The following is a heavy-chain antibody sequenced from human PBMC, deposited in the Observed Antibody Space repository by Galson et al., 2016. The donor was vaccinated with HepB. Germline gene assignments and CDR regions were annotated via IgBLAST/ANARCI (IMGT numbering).Heavy chain of an antibody. CDR2: INHSGSA. CDR3: ARGPLRYFDWMRQGGVDF. CDR1: GGSFSGYY. J-gene: IGHJ6*02. D-gene: IGHD3-9*01. V-gene: IGHV4-34*01. Sequence: ETLSLTCAVYGGSFSGYYWTWLRQPPGRGLEWIGDINHSGSANYNPSLKSRVTISVDSSKKQFYLKVINVTAADTAVYYCARGPLRYFDWMRQGGVDFWGQGTTVIV.